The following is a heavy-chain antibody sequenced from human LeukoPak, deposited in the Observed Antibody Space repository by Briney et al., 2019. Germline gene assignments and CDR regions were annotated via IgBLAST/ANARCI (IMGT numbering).Heavy chain of an antibody. CDR2: IYYSGST. V-gene: IGHV4-39*01. D-gene: IGHD5-18*01. Sequence: SETLSLTCTVSGGSITSYYWGWIRQPPGKGLEWIGSIYYSGSTYYNPSLKSRVTISVDTSKNQFSLKLSSVTAADTAVYYCARRWAQLWVFDYWGQGTLVTVSS. CDR3: ARRWAQLWVFDY. J-gene: IGHJ4*02. CDR1: GGSITSYY.